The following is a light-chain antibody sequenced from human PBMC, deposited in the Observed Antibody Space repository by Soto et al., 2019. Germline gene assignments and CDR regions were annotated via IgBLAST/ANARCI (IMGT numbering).Light chain of an antibody. J-gene: IGKJ5*01. Sequence: IVMTQSPATLSVSPGGRATLSCRASQRARSNLAWYQHKPGQAPRLLIYDASTRATGIPARFSGSGSGTEFTLTISSLQSEDFAVYSCQQYNNWPPTFGQGTRLEI. CDR2: DAS. CDR3: QQYNNWPPT. CDR1: QRARSN. V-gene: IGKV3-15*01.